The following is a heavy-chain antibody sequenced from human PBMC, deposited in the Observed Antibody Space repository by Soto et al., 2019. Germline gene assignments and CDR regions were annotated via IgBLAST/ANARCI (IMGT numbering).Heavy chain of an antibody. Sequence: LRLSCAASGFTFSSYAMSWVRQAPGKGLEWVSAISGSGGSTYYADSVKGRFTISRDNSKNTLYLQMNSLRAEDTAVYYCAKECDANYYYGMDVWGQGTTVTVYS. V-gene: IGHV3-23*01. J-gene: IGHJ6*02. CDR1: GFTFSSYA. D-gene: IGHD2-21*02. CDR2: ISGSGGST. CDR3: AKECDANYYYGMDV.